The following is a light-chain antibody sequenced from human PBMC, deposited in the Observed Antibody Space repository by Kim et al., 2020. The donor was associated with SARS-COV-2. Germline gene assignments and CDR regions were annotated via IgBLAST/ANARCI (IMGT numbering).Light chain of an antibody. V-gene: IGLV3-19*01. CDR3: NSRDSSGNHWV. J-gene: IGLJ3*02. Sequence: LGQTVRITCQGDSLRSYYASWYQQKPGQAPILVIYGKNNRPSGIPDRFSGSSSGNTASLTITGAQAEDEADYYCNSRDSSGNHWVFGGGTQLTVL. CDR1: SLRSYY. CDR2: GKN.